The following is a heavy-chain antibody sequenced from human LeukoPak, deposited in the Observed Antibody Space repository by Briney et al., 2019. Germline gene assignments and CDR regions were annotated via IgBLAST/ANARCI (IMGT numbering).Heavy chain of an antibody. CDR1: GFTFSSYA. CDR2: ISYDGSNK. J-gene: IGHJ4*02. D-gene: IGHD6-13*01. Sequence: TGGSLRLSCAASGFTFSSYAMHWVRQAPGKGLEWVAVISYDGSNKYYADSVKGRFTIYRDNSKNTLYLQMNSLRAEDTAVYYCARDLPLSARIAAAGVFDYWGQGTLVTVSS. V-gene: IGHV3-30-3*01. CDR3: ARDLPLSARIAAAGVFDY.